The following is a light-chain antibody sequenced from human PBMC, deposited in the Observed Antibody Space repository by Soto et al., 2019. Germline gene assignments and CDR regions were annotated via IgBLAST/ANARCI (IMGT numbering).Light chain of an antibody. CDR1: QGIIDY. J-gene: IGKJ1*01. CDR3: QKYNGAPRT. CDR2: AAS. Sequence: DIQMTQSPSSLAASVGDRVTITCRASQGIIDYLAWYQQKPGKAPKLLIYAASTLQSGVPSRFSGSGAGTDFTLTITSLQPEDVATYDCQKYNGAPRTFGQGTKVEIK. V-gene: IGKV1-27*01.